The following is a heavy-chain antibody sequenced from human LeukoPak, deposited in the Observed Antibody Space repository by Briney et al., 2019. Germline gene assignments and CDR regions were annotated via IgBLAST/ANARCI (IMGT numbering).Heavy chain of an antibody. CDR1: GYTFTDSY. D-gene: IGHD6-19*01. Sequence: ASVNVSFKASGYTFTDSYIHWVRQAPGQGLEWMGWINPNSGGTNSAQKFQGSVTMTRDTSISTAYMELSSLRSDDTAVYYCANMAGGWKYYFDYWGQGTQVTVSS. CDR3: ANMAGGWKYYFDY. CDR2: INPNSGGT. V-gene: IGHV1-2*02. J-gene: IGHJ4*02.